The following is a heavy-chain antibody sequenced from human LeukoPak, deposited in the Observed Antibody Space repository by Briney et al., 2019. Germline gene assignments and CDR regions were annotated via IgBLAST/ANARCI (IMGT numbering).Heavy chain of an antibody. V-gene: IGHV4-34*01. Sequence: SETLSLTCAVYGGSFSGCYWSWIRQPPGKGLEWIGEINHSGSTNYNPSLKSRVTISVDTSKNQFSLKLSSVTAADTAVYYCAVPADPPAYNWFDPWGQGTLVTVSS. J-gene: IGHJ5*02. CDR1: GGSFSGCY. D-gene: IGHD2-2*01. CDR3: AVPADPPAYNWFDP. CDR2: INHSGST.